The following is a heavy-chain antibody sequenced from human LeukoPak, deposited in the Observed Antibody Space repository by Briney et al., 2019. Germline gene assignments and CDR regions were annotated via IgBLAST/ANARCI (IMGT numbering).Heavy chain of an antibody. Sequence: GGSLRLSCAASGFTFSSYSMNWVRQAPGKGLEWVSSISSSSSYMYYADSVKGRFTISRDNAKNSLYLQMNSLRAEDTAVYYCASNIGYSSGWYLGWFDPWGQGTLVTVSS. D-gene: IGHD6-19*01. J-gene: IGHJ5*02. V-gene: IGHV3-21*01. CDR3: ASNIGYSSGWYLGWFDP. CDR1: GFTFSSYS. CDR2: ISSSSSYM.